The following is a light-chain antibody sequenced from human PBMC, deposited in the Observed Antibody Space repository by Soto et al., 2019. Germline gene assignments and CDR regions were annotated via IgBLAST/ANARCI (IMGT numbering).Light chain of an antibody. CDR3: QQYNNWPPLT. V-gene: IGKV3-15*01. CDR1: QSVSSN. J-gene: IGKJ4*01. CDR2: GAS. Sequence: EIVMTQSQATLSVSPGERATLSCRASQSVSSNLAWYQQKPGHAPRLLIYGASTRATGIPARFSGSGSGTEFTLNIGSLQSEDFAVYYCQQYNNWPPLTFGGGTKVEIK.